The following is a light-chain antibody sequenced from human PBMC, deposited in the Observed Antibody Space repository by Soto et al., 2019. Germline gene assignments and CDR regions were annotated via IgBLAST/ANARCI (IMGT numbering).Light chain of an antibody. CDR3: QQYNSYPWT. V-gene: IGKV1-5*03. Sequence: DIQMPQSTSTLSASLRDRVTITSRASQSISSWLAWYQQKPGKAPKLLIYKASSLESGVPSRFSGSGSGTEFTLTISSLQRDDFATYYCQQYNSYPWTFGQGTKV. CDR1: QSISSW. J-gene: IGKJ1*01. CDR2: KAS.